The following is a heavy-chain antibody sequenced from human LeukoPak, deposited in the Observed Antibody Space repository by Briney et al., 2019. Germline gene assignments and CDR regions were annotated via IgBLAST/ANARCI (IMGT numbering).Heavy chain of an antibody. CDR3: ARGQVLRYYYDSSGYYQDY. D-gene: IGHD3-22*01. J-gene: IGHJ4*02. CDR1: GGSFSGYY. Sequence: PSETLSLTCAVYGGSFSGYYWSWIRQPPGKGLEWIGEINHSGSTNYNPSLKSRVTISVDTSKNQFSLKLSSVTAADTAVYYCARGQVLRYYYDSSGYYQDYWGRGTLVTVSS. CDR2: INHSGST. V-gene: IGHV4-34*01.